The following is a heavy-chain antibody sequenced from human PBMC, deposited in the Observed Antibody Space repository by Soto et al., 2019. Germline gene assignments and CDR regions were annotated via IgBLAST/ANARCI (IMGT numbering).Heavy chain of an antibody. V-gene: IGHV3-23*01. CDR1: GFTFNSYA. J-gene: IGHJ4*02. CDR2: IGGSGGTT. CDR3: AKRATYSSNWSAFDY. Sequence: GGSLRLSCAASGFTFNSYAMSWVRQAPGKGLEWVSVIGGSGGTTYYADSVKGRFTISRDNSKNTVYLQMNSLRAEDSAVYYCAKRATYSSNWSAFDYWGQGTLVTVSS. D-gene: IGHD6-13*01.